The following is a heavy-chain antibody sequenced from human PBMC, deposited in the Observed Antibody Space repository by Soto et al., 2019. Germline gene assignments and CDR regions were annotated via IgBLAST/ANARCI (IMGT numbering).Heavy chain of an antibody. V-gene: IGHV3-64D*06. J-gene: IGHJ4*02. CDR1: GFTFSSYA. CDR3: VKDTGIAAAGFGFDY. CDR2: ISSNGGST. Sequence: GGSLRLSCSASGFTFSSYAMHWVRQAPGKGLEYVSAISSNGGSTYYADSVKGRFTISRDNSKNTLYLQMSSLRAEDTAVYYCVKDTGIAAAGFGFDYWGQGTLVTVSS. D-gene: IGHD6-13*01.